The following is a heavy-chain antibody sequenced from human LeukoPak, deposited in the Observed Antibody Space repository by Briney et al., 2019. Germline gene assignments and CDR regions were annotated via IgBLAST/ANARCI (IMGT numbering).Heavy chain of an antibody. V-gene: IGHV4-34*01. J-gene: IGHJ4*02. CDR1: GGSFSGYY. D-gene: IGHD5-18*01. CDR2: INHSGST. Sequence: SETLSLTCAVYGGSFSGYYWSWLRQPPGKGLEWIGEINHSGSTNYNPSLKSRVTISVDTSKNQFSLKLSSVTAADTAVYYCAGGYSYGIHDYWGQGTLVTVSS. CDR3: AGGYSYGIHDY.